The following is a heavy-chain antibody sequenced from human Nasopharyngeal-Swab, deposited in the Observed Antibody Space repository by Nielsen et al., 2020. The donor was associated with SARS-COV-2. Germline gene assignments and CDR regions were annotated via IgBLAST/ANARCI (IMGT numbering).Heavy chain of an antibody. CDR2: INHSGST. Sequence: SETLSLTCAVSGGSFSGYYWSWIRQPPGKGLEWIGEINHSGSTNYNPSLKSRVTISVDTSKNQFSLKLSSVTAADTAVYYCARGDQGYCSGGSCYYFDYWGQGTLVTVSS. CDR1: GGSFSGYY. V-gene: IGHV4-34*01. D-gene: IGHD2-15*01. J-gene: IGHJ4*02. CDR3: ARGDQGYCSGGSCYYFDY.